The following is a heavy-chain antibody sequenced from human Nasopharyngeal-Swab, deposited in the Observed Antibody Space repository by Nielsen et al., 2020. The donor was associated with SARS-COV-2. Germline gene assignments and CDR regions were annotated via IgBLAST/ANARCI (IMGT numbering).Heavy chain of an antibody. CDR1: GFSFRTYW. CDR2: IDTDGAIT. V-gene: IGHV3-74*01. Sequence: GESLKISCAASGFSFRTYWMHWVRQSPGKGLLWVSRIDTDGAITNYADSVKGRFTISRDNSKNTLYLQVSSLRAEDTAVYYCASVVAATVAFDIWGQGTMVTVSS. J-gene: IGHJ3*02. CDR3: ASVVAATVAFDI. D-gene: IGHD2-15*01.